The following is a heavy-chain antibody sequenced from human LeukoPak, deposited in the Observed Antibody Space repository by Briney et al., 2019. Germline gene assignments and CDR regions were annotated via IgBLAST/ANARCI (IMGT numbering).Heavy chain of an antibody. Sequence: GGSLRLSCAASGFTFSTYEMTWVRQSPGKGLEWVSYISSSGSTIYYADSVKGRFAISRDNAKNSLYLQLNSLGAEDTAVYYCARSLVVGATYPYHWGQGTLVTVSS. CDR3: ARSLVVGATYPYH. D-gene: IGHD1-26*01. J-gene: IGHJ5*02. V-gene: IGHV3-48*03. CDR1: GFTFSTYE. CDR2: ISSSGSTI.